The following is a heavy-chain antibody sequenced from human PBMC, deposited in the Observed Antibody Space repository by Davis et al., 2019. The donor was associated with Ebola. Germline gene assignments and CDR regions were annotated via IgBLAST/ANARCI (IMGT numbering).Heavy chain of an antibody. CDR2: ISSSSSYI. J-gene: IGHJ6*02. CDR1: GFTFSSYG. D-gene: IGHD3-10*01. Sequence: PGGSLRLSCAASGFTFSSYGMHWVRQAPGKGLEWVSSISSSSSYIYYADSVKGRFTISRDNAKNSLYLQMNSLRAEDTAVYYCATSYGSGSYMDYYYGMDVWGQGTTVTVSS. V-gene: IGHV3-21*01. CDR3: ATSYGSGSYMDYYYGMDV.